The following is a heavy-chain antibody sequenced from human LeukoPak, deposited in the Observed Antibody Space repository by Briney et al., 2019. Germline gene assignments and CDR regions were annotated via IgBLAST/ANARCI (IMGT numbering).Heavy chain of an antibody. Sequence: PGGSLRLSCAASGFSVSNSYMYWVRQAPGKGLEWVSFFYKGDSTYYAESVRGRFTISRDNSKNTLYLLMNSLIPEDTAVYYCAREGPRGNSQFDYWGQGTLVTVSS. CDR3: AREGPRGNSQFDY. CDR2: FYKGDST. CDR1: GFSVSNSY. V-gene: IGHV3-53*01. J-gene: IGHJ4*02. D-gene: IGHD2/OR15-2a*01.